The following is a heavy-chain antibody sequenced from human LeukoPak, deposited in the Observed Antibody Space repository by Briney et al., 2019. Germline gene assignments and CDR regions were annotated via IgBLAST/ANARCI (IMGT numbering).Heavy chain of an antibody. V-gene: IGHV3-21*01. D-gene: IGHD3-10*01. CDR3: ARVEELLWFGEYGFDY. CDR2: ISSGSSYI. Sequence: PGGSLRLSCAASGFTFSSYSMNWVRQAPGKGLEWVSSISSGSSYIYYADSVKGRFTISRDNAKNSLYLQMNSLRAEDTAVYYCARVEELLWFGEYGFDYWGQGTLVTVSS. J-gene: IGHJ4*02. CDR1: GFTFSSYS.